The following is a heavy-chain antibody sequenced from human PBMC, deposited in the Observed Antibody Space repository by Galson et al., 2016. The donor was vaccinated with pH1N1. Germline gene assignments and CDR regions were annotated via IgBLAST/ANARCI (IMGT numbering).Heavy chain of an antibody. D-gene: IGHD2-21*02. CDR3: ARLAHCSGHCYSMGPCGYFDF. CDR1: GGTFIRHW. J-gene: IGHJ4*03. Sequence: QSGAEVKKPGESLKISCKGSGGTFIRHWIAWVRQKPGNGLEWIGIIYPGDSDPRYSRSFEGQVTLSADKSSRTANLRWSSLKASDTAMYYVARLAHCSGHCYSMGPCGYFDFWGQGTLVTVSS. V-gene: IGHV5-51*01. CDR2: IYPGDSDP.